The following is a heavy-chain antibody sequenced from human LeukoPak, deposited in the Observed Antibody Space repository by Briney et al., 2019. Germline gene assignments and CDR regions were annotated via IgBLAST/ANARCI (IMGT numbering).Heavy chain of an antibody. CDR3: ARGSFGDYAYGLDY. D-gene: IGHD4-17*01. Sequence: PSETLSLTCAVSGGSISSGGYSWSWIRQPPGKGLEWIGYIYYSGSTYYNPSLKSRVTISVDTSKNQFSLKLSSVTAADTAVYYCARGSFGDYAYGLDYWGQGTLVTVSS. V-gene: IGHV4-31*11. CDR1: GGSISSGGYS. CDR2: IYYSGST. J-gene: IGHJ4*02.